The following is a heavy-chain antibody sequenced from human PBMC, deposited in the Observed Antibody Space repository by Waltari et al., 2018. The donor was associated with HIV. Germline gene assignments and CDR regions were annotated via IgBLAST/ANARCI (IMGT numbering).Heavy chain of an antibody. CDR1: GFTFDDYA. V-gene: IGHV3-9*01. CDR2: MSWNSGSI. Sequence: EVQLVESGGGLVQPGRSLRLSCAASGFTFDDYALHWVRQPPGKGLEWVSGMSWNSGSIGYADSVRGRFTISRDNAKNSLYLQMNGLSAEDTALYYCTKDVSRSITHDYAETWGQGTLVTVSS. J-gene: IGHJ4*02. CDR3: TKDVSRSITHDYAET. D-gene: IGHD4-17*01.